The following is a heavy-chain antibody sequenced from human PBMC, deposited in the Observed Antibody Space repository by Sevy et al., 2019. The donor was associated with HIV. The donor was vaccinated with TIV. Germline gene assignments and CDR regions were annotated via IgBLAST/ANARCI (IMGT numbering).Heavy chain of an antibody. J-gene: IGHJ6*02. CDR3: ARDQGITMVRGVMYYYYGMDV. Sequence: GGSLRLSCAASGFTFSSYWMSWVRQAPGKGLEWVANIKQDGSENYYVDSVKGRFTISRDNAKNSLYLQMNSLRAEDTAVYYCARDQGITMVRGVMYYYYGMDVWGQGTTVTVSS. CDR2: IKQDGSEN. D-gene: IGHD3-10*01. CDR1: GFTFSSYW. V-gene: IGHV3-7*01.